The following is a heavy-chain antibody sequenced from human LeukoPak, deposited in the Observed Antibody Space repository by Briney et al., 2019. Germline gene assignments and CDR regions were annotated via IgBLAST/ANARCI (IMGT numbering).Heavy chain of an antibody. CDR2: MNPNSGNT. Sequence: ASVKVSCKASGYTFTSYDINWVRQATGQGLEWMGWMNPNSGNTGYAQKFQGRVTMTRNTSISTAYMELSSLRSEDTAVYYCARGVDSPYYYYGMDVWGQGTTVTVSS. J-gene: IGHJ6*02. D-gene: IGHD3/OR15-3a*01. V-gene: IGHV1-8*01. CDR3: ARGVDSPYYYYGMDV. CDR1: GYTFTSYD.